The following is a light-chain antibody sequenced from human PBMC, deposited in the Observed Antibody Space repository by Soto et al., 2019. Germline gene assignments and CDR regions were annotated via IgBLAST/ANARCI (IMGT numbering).Light chain of an antibody. V-gene: IGKV1-39*01. J-gene: IGKJ1*01. Sequence: DIQMTQSPSSLSASVRDRVTITCRASQSISSYLNWYQQKPGKAPKLLIYAASSLQSGVPSRFSGSGSGTDFTLTVSSLQPEDFATYFCQQSYSTPRTFGQGPQVEVK. CDR3: QQSYSTPRT. CDR2: AAS. CDR1: QSISSY.